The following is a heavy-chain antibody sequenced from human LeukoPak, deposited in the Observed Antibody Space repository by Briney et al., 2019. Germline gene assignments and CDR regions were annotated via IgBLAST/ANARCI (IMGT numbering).Heavy chain of an antibody. CDR1: GFTFSSYG. CDR2: ISGSGGST. J-gene: IGHJ4*02. Sequence: GGSLRLSCAASGFTFSSYGMSWVRQAPGKGLEWVSAISGSGGSTYYADSVKGRFTISRDNSKNSLYLQMNSLRAEDTAVYYCAREGRGYSGYDSPHFDYWGQGTLVTVSS. V-gene: IGHV3-23*01. CDR3: AREGRGYSGYDSPHFDY. D-gene: IGHD5-12*01.